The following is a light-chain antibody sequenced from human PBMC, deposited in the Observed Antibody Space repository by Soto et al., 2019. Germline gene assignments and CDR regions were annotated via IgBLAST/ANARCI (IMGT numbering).Light chain of an antibody. V-gene: IGKV3-11*01. CDR1: QSVSSY. J-gene: IGKJ5*01. Sequence: ETVLTQSPATLSLSPGERATNSCRASQSVSSYLAWYQQKPGQAPRLLIYDASNRATGTPARFSGSGSGTDFTLTISSLEPEDFAVYYCQQRSNWSTFGQGTRLEIK. CDR2: DAS. CDR3: QQRSNWST.